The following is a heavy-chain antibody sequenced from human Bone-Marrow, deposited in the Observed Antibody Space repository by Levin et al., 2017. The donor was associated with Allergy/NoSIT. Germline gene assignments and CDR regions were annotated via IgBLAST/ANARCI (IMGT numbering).Heavy chain of an antibody. CDR3: ASALYLTSSSQLNTFGMDV. J-gene: IGHJ6*02. CDR2: INPNSGGT. Sequence: ASVKVSCKASGYTFTGYYMHWVRQAPGQGLEWMGWINPNSGGTNYAQKFQGRVTMTRDTSISTAYMELSRLRSDDTAVYYCASALYLTSSSQLNTFGMDVWGQGTTVTVSS. D-gene: IGHD2-2*01. CDR1: GYTFTGYY. V-gene: IGHV1-2*02.